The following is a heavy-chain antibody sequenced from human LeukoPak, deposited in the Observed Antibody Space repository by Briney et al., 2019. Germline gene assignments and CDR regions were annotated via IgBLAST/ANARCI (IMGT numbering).Heavy chain of an antibody. CDR3: AKDPYCSSTSCYGRSWFDP. V-gene: IGHV3-30*18. D-gene: IGHD2-2*01. Sequence: SGRSLRLSCAASGFTFSSYGMHWVRQAPPKGLEWVAVISYDGSNKYYADSVKGRFTISRDNSKNTLYLQMNSLRAEDTAVYYCAKDPYCSSTSCYGRSWFDPWGQGTLVTVSS. CDR2: ISYDGSNK. CDR1: GFTFSSYG. J-gene: IGHJ5*02.